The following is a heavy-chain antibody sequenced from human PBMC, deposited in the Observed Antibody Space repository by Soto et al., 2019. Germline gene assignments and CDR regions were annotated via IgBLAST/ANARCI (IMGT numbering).Heavy chain of an antibody. J-gene: IGHJ4*02. D-gene: IGHD3-22*01. V-gene: IGHV5-10-1*01. Sequence: GESLKISCKGSGYSFAGYWISWVRQKPGKGLEWMGRIDPSDSQTYYSPSFRGHVTISATKSITTVFLQWSSLRASDTAMYYCARQIYDSDTGPNFQYYFDSWGQGTPVTVSS. CDR2: IDPSDSQT. CDR1: GYSFAGYW. CDR3: ARQIYDSDTGPNFQYYFDS.